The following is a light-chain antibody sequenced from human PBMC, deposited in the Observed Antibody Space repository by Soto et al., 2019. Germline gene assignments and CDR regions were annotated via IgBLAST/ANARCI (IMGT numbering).Light chain of an antibody. CDR1: SSDVGGYNY. Sequence: QSVLTQPRSGTGFPGQSVTISCTRTSSDVGGYNYVSWYQQHPGKAPKLMIYDVSKRPSGVPDRFSGSKSGNTASLTISGLQAEDEADYYCCSYAGSYKVFGTGTKVTVL. CDR3: CSYAGSYKV. CDR2: DVS. J-gene: IGLJ1*01. V-gene: IGLV2-11*01.